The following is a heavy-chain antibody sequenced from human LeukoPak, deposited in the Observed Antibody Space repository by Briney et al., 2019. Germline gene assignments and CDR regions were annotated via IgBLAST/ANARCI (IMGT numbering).Heavy chain of an antibody. CDR2: ISSSSSTI. CDR3: ARFGELLTGPYYYYYMDV. Sequence: QAGGSLRLSCAASGFTFSSYSMNWVRQAPGKGREWVSYISSSSSTIYYADSVKGRFTISRDNSKNTLYLQMNSLRAEDTAVYYCARFGELLTGPYYYYYMDVWGKGTTVTISS. V-gene: IGHV3-48*01. CDR1: GFTFSSYS. J-gene: IGHJ6*03. D-gene: IGHD3-10*01.